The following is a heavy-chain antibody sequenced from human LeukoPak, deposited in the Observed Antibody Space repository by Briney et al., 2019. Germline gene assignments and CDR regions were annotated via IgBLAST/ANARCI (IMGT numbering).Heavy chain of an antibody. CDR3: ARNPFDFWSGYYGYYYYMDV. V-gene: IGHV4-39*07. CDR1: GGSISSSSYY. J-gene: IGHJ6*03. D-gene: IGHD3-3*01. CDR2: IYFSGST. Sequence: PTETLSLTCAVSGGSISSSSYYWGWIRQPPGKGLEWIGSIYFSGSTYYNPSLKSRVTISVDTSKNQFSLKLSSVTAADTAVYYCARNPFDFWSGYYGYYYYMDVWGKGTTVTVSS.